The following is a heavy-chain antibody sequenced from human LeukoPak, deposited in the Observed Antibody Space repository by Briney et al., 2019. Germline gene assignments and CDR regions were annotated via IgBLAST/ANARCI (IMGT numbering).Heavy chain of an antibody. CDR1: GFTFSSYA. CDR3: AKDRYSSGWYSPINY. Sequence: GGSLRLSCAASGFTFSSYAMSWVRQAPGKGLEWVSAISSSGGSTYYADSVKGRFTISRDNSKNTLYLQMNSLRAEDTAVYYCAKDRYSSGWYSPINYWGQGTLVTVSS. V-gene: IGHV3-23*01. CDR2: ISSSGGST. D-gene: IGHD6-19*01. J-gene: IGHJ4*02.